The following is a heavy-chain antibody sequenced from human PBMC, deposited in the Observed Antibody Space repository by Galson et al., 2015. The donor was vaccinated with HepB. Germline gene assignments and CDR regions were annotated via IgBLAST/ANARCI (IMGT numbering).Heavy chain of an antibody. CDR1: GFTVSSNY. V-gene: IGHV3-66*01. CDR2: IYSGGST. Sequence: LRLSCAASGFTVSSNYMSWVRQAPGKGLEWVSVIYSGGSTYNADSVKGRFTISRDNSKNTLYLQMNSLRAEDTAVYYCARGQIAAAGTSYYFDYWGQGTLVTVSS. D-gene: IGHD6-13*01. J-gene: IGHJ4*02. CDR3: ARGQIAAAGTSYYFDY.